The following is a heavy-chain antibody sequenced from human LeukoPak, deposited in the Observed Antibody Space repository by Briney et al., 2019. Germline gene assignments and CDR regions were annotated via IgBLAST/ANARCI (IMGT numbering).Heavy chain of an antibody. Sequence: GASVKVSCKASGYTFTGYYMHWVRQAPGQGLEWMGWINPNSGGTNYAQKFQGRVTMTRDTSISTAYMELSRLRSDDTAVYYCARAITKMFIDFDYWGQGTLVTVSS. CDR3: ARAITKMFIDFDY. CDR1: GYTFTGYY. V-gene: IGHV1-2*02. CDR2: INPNSGGT. D-gene: IGHD3-22*01. J-gene: IGHJ4*02.